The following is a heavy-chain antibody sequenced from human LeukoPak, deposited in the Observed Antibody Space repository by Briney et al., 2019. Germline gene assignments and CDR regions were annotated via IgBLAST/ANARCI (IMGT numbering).Heavy chain of an antibody. Sequence: TGGSLRLSCAASGFTFSSYAMSWVRQAPGKGLEWVAAISGSGGSAYYADSVKGRFTISRDNSKNTLYLQMNSLRAEDTAVYYCARAPYCGGDCYSEYYFDYWGQGTLVTVSS. D-gene: IGHD2-21*02. J-gene: IGHJ4*02. CDR1: GFTFSSYA. V-gene: IGHV3-23*01. CDR2: ISGSGGSA. CDR3: ARAPYCGGDCYSEYYFDY.